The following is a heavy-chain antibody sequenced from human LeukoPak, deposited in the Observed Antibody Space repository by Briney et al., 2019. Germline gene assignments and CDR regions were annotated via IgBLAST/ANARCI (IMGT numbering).Heavy chain of an antibody. Sequence: PGGSLRLSCAASGFTFSSYAMSWVRQAPGKGLEWVASIKQDGSEKYYVDSVKGRFTISRDNAKNSVYLQMNSLRAEDTAVYYCARRSYGSWGYWGQGTLVTVSS. CDR2: IKQDGSEK. CDR3: ARRSYGSWGY. V-gene: IGHV3-7*01. CDR1: GFTFSSYA. D-gene: IGHD3-16*02. J-gene: IGHJ4*02.